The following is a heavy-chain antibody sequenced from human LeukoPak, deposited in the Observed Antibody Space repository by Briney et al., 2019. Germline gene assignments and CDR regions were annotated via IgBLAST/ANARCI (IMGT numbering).Heavy chain of an antibody. CDR1: GYSFTSYW. CDR2: IYPGDSDT. D-gene: IGHD6-13*01. V-gene: IGHV5-51*01. Sequence: GESLKISCKGSGYSFTSYWIGWVRQMPGKGLEWMGIIYPGDSDTRYSPSFQGQVTISADKSISTAYLQWSSLKASDTAMYYCARRSVAAAGTDCYGMDVWGKGTTVTVSS. J-gene: IGHJ6*04. CDR3: ARRSVAAAGTDCYGMDV.